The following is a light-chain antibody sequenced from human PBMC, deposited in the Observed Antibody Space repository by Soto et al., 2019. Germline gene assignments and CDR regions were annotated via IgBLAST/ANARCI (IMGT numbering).Light chain of an antibody. J-gene: IGKJ1*01. CDR2: GAS. CDR3: QQYGSSLRT. V-gene: IGKV3-20*01. Sequence: EIVFTQSPGTLSLSPGERATLSCRASQSVSSSYLAWYQQKPGQAPRLLIYGASSRATGIPDRFSGSGSGTDFTLTISRLEPEDFAVYYCQQYGSSLRTFGQGTKVDIK. CDR1: QSVSSSY.